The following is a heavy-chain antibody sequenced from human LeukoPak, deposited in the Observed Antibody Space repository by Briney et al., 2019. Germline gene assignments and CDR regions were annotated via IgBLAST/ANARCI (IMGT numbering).Heavy chain of an antibody. D-gene: IGHD4-23*01. J-gene: IGHJ4*02. CDR1: GGSISSYY. CDR3: ARLSTVARREYYFDY. CDR2: FYTSGST. V-gene: IGHV4-4*07. Sequence: SETLSLTCTVSGGSISSYYWSWIRQPAGKGLEWIGRFYTSGSTNYTPSLKSRVTMSVDTSKNQFSLKLSSVTAADTAVYYCARLSTVARREYYFDYWGQGTLVTVSS.